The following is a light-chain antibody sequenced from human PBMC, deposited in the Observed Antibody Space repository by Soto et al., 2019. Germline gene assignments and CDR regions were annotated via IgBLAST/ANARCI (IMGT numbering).Light chain of an antibody. CDR2: DAS. V-gene: IGKV3-11*01. CDR3: QQRSNWPPLT. CDR1: QIIDNY. J-gene: IGKJ4*01. Sequence: EIVLTQSPATLSLSPGDRATLSCRASQIIDNYLAWYQQKPGQAPRLLIYDASNRATGIPARFSGSGSGTDFPLTISSLEPEDFAVYYCQQRSNWPPLTFGGGTKVEIK.